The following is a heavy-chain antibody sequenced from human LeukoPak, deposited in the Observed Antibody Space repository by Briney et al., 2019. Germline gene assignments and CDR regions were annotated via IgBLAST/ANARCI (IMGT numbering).Heavy chain of an antibody. CDR1: GGSISSGDYY. J-gene: IGHJ5*02. CDR2: IYYSGST. CDR3: ARRYSYGCVRARWFDP. D-gene: IGHD5-18*01. Sequence: SQTLSLTCTVSGGSISSGDYYWSWIRQPPGKGLEWIGYIYYSGSTYYNPSLKSRVTISVDTSKNQFSLKLSSVTAADTAVYYCARRYSYGCVRARWFDPWGQGTLVTVSS. V-gene: IGHV4-30-4*01.